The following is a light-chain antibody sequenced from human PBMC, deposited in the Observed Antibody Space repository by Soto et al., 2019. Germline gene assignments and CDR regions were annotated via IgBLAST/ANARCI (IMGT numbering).Light chain of an antibody. V-gene: IGLV2-11*01. J-gene: IGLJ3*02. Sequence: QSVLTQPRSVSGSPGQSVTISCTGTSSDVGGYNYVSWYQQHPGKAPKLVIYDVSQRPSGVPDRFSGSKSGNTASLTISGLQAEDEADYYFCSYAGSYTHWVFGGGTKLTVL. CDR2: DVS. CDR1: SSDVGGYNY. CDR3: CSYAGSYTHWV.